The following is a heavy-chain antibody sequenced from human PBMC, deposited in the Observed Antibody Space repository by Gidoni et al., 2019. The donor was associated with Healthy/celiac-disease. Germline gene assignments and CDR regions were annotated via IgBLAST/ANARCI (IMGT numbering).Heavy chain of an antibody. CDR1: GYSISSGYY. CDR2: IDHSGST. D-gene: IGHD5-18*01. J-gene: IGHJ5*02. CDR3: ARKLDTAMSFDP. Sequence: QVQLQESGQGLVKPAETLSLSCTVSGYSISSGYYWGWIRRLPGKWPKCIGRIDHSGSTSYNPSLKSRGTISVDTFKNQVSLKLSYVTAADTAVYYCARKLDTAMSFDPWGQGTLVTVSS. V-gene: IGHV4-38-2*02.